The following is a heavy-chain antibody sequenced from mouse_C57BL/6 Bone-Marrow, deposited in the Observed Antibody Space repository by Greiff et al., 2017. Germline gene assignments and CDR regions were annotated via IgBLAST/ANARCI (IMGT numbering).Heavy chain of an antibody. J-gene: IGHJ4*01. CDR2: ISDGGSYT. Sequence: EVKLVESGGGLVKPGGSLKLSCAASGFTFSSYAMSWVRQTPEKKLAWVATISDGGSYTYYPDNVKGRSTISRDNAKNNLYLQMSHLKSEDTAMYYCARLPDGYYEEYYYAMDYWGQGTSVTVSS. CDR1: GFTFSSYA. D-gene: IGHD2-3*01. CDR3: ARLPDGYYEEYYYAMDY. V-gene: IGHV5-4*03.